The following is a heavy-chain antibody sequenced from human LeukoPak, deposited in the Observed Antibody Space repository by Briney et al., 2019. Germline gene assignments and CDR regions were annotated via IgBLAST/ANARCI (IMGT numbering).Heavy chain of an antibody. CDR3: ARQVGSSPLDV. V-gene: IGHV4-59*08. Sequence: SETLSLTCTVSGGSISSYYWSWIRQPPGKGLEWIGYIYYSGSTNYNPSLKSRVTISVDTSKNQFSLKLSSVTAADTAVYYCARQVGSSPLDVWGQGTTVTVSS. D-gene: IGHD6-13*01. J-gene: IGHJ6*02. CDR2: IYYSGST. CDR1: GGSISSYY.